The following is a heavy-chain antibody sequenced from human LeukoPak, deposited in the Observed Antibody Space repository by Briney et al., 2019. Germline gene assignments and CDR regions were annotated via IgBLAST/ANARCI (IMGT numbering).Heavy chain of an antibody. Sequence: PGGSLRLSCAASGFTFSGSAMHWVRQASGKGLEWVGRIRSKANSYATAYAASVKGRFTISRDDSKNTAYLQMNSLKTEDTAVYYCTRHRKTSSSQYPYYYYMDVWGKGTTVTVSS. V-gene: IGHV3-73*01. CDR2: IRSKANSYAT. D-gene: IGHD6-6*01. CDR3: TRHRKTSSSQYPYYYYMDV. J-gene: IGHJ6*03. CDR1: GFTFSGSA.